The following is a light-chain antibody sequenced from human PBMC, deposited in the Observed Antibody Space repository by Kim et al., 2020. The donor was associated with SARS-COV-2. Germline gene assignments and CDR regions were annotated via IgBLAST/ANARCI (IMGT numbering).Light chain of an antibody. CDR3: HQYGSSPDT. CDR2: DAS. J-gene: IGKJ2*01. Sequence: EIVLTQSPGTLSLSPGERVSLSCRASQSVFMNQLAWYQQKPGQAPKVLIYDASTRATGIPDRFSGSGSGTEFTLTISRLEPEDFAVYYCHQYGSSPDTFGQGTKLEI. CDR1: QSVFMNQ. V-gene: IGKV3-20*01.